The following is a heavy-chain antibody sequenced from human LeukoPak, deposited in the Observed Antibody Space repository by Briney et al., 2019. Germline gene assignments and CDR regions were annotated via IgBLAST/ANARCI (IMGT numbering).Heavy chain of an antibody. CDR1: GGSFTDYN. V-gene: IGHV4-34*01. Sequence: PSETLSLTCAVYGGSFTDYNWTWLRQSPEKGLEWIGEINDSGTTHYNPSLKSRVTISVDTAKLQFSLRMRSLTAADTAVYYCARGLDLEGLDYWGQGTLVTVSS. CDR2: INDSGTT. J-gene: IGHJ4*02. CDR3: ARGLDLEGLDY. D-gene: IGHD1-1*01.